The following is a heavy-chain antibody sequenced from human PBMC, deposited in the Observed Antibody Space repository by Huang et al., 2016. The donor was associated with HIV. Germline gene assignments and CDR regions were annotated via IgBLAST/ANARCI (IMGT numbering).Heavy chain of an antibody. CDR2: INHNGKI. Sequence: QVQLKQWGAGLLKPSETLSLTYAVYGGAFRGSSWTWIRQFPEKGLGWIGDINHNGKIMYNPSLRARVTISTDTSKNHFSLHLTSVTAADTALYYCARGFNYYASDNLGVYYFDSWGLGTLVTVSP. J-gene: IGHJ4*02. V-gene: IGHV4-34*02. D-gene: IGHD3-10*01. CDR3: ARGFNYYASDNLGVYYFDS. CDR1: GGAFRGSS.